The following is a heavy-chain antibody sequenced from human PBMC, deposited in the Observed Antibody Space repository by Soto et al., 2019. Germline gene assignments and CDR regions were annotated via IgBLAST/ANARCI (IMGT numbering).Heavy chain of an antibody. CDR1: GGSLSGYY. CDR2: INHSEST. V-gene: IGHV4-34*01. CDR3: ARGESATRNWFDP. Sequence: SETLSLTCAVYGGSLSGYYWNWIRQPPGKGLEWIGEINHSESTKYNPSLKSRVTISVDTSKNQFSLKLSSVTAADTAVYYCARGESATRNWFDPWGQGTLVTAPQ. J-gene: IGHJ5*02.